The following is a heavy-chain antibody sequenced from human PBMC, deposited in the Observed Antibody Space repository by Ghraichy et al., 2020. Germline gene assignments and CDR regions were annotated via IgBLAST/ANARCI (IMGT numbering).Heavy chain of an antibody. D-gene: IGHD2-2*01. CDR3: ARDCSSTSCYADY. CDR2: INPNSGGT. J-gene: IGHJ4*02. V-gene: IGHV1-2*02. CDR1: GYNFTASY. Sequence: ASVKVSCKVSGYNFTASYMHWVRLSPRQVLEWMGWINPNSGGTNYAQKFQGRVTMTRDTSISTAYMELSRLRSDDTAVYYCARDCSSTSCYADYWGQGTLVTVSS.